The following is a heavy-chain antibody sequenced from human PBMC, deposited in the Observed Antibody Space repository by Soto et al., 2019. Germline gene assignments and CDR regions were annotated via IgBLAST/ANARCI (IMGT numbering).Heavy chain of an antibody. D-gene: IGHD6-19*01. Sequence: QVHLQESGPGLIKPSGTLSLTCAVSGGSISSNWWSWVRQPPGKGLEWIGEIYHSGSTNYNPSLMNRVTMSRDKSQNHLSLNLNSVTAADTAVYYCARHIAVSGTRGFDFWGRGTLVTVSS. CDR2: IYHSGST. J-gene: IGHJ4*02. CDR3: ARHIAVSGTRGFDF. V-gene: IGHV4-4*02. CDR1: GGSISSNW.